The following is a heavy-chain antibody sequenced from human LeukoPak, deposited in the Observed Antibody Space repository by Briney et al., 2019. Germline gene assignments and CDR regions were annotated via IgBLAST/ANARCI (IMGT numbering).Heavy chain of an antibody. CDR3: ARGGRFLEWLFSY. D-gene: IGHD3-3*01. J-gene: IGHJ4*02. V-gene: IGHV3-11*04. CDR1: GFTFSDYY. CDR2: ISSSGSTI. Sequence: PGGSLRLSCAASGFTFSDYYMSWIRQAPGKGLEGVSYISSSGSTIYYADSVKGRFTIYRDNAKNSLYLQMNSLRAEDTAVYYCARGGRFLEWLFSYWGQGTLVTVSS.